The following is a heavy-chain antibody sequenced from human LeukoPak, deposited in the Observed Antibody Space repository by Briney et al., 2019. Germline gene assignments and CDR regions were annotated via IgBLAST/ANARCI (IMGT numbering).Heavy chain of an antibody. CDR1: GGSISSGSYN. V-gene: IGHV4-61*02. Sequence: SQTLSLTCTVSGGSISSGSYNWSCIRQPAGKGLVWIGRIYTSGSTNYNPSLKSRVTISVDMSKNQFSLKLSSVTAADTAVYYCARDGCCSGGSCYVGNDAFDIWGQGTMVTVSS. J-gene: IGHJ3*02. CDR3: ARDGCCSGGSCYVGNDAFDI. D-gene: IGHD2-15*01. CDR2: IYTSGST.